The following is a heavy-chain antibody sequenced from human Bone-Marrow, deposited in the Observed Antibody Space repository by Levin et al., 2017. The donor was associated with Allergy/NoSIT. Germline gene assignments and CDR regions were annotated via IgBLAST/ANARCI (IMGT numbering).Heavy chain of an antibody. V-gene: IGHV4-59*11. CDR2: FYFSGKT. CDR1: GGYIHSHY. D-gene: IGHD4-17*01. J-gene: IGHJ6*02. Sequence: PSQTLSLTCTVSGGYIHSHYWTWIRQPPGKGLEWIGCFYFSGKTTYNPSLKSRLTMSVDTSKNQFSLRLSSVTAADTAVYYCARVPKSRWDVIGGDYGLVYNGMDVWGPGTTVTVSS. CDR3: ARVPKSRWDVIGGDYGLVYNGMDV.